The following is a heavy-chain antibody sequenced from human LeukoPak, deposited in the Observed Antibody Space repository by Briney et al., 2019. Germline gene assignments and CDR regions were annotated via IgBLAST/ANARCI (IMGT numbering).Heavy chain of an antibody. CDR3: AKEGQTTVVAYYYYGMDV. CDR2: ISGSGGST. J-gene: IGHJ6*02. Sequence: GGSLRLSCAASGFTFSSYAMSWVRQAPGKGLEWFSAISGSGGSTYYADSVKGRFTISRDNSKNTLYLQMNSLRAEDTAVYYCAKEGQTTVVAYYYYGMDVWGQGTTVTVSS. D-gene: IGHD4-23*01. CDR1: GFTFSSYA. V-gene: IGHV3-23*01.